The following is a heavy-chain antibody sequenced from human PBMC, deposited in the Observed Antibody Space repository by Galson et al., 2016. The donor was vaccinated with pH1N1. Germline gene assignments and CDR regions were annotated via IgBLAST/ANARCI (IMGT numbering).Heavy chain of an antibody. J-gene: IGHJ2*01. CDR2: MNPNSGNT. Sequence: QSGAEVKKPGSSVKVSCKASGYTFTNFDINWVRQATGQGLEWMGWMNPNSGNTGYAQKFQGRVTMTRNTSIRTAYMELSSLRSEDTAIYYCAIMYCGGDRPPGYFDLWGRGTLVTVSS. CDR1: GYTFTNFD. CDR3: AIMYCGGDRPPGYFDL. V-gene: IGHV1-8*01. D-gene: IGHD2-21*02.